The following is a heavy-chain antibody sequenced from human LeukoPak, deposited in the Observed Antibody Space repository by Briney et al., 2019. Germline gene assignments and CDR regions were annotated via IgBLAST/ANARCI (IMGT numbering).Heavy chain of an antibody. D-gene: IGHD2-2*02. CDR2: ISSSSSTI. CDR3: ARETVAPAAIVYYYYMDV. J-gene: IGHJ6*03. Sequence: GGSLRLSCAASGFTFSSYSMNWVRQAPGKGLEWVSYISSSSSTIYYADSVKGRFTISRDNAKNSLYLQMNSLRAEDTAVYYCARETVAPAAIVYYYYMDVWGKGTTVTVSS. V-gene: IGHV3-48*04. CDR1: GFTFSSYS.